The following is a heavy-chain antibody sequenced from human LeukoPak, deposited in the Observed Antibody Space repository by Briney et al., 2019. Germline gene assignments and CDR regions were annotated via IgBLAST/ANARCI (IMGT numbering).Heavy chain of an antibody. V-gene: IGHV4-59*01. CDR2: MYYTGST. J-gene: IGHJ6*02. CDR3: ARAKFYYDTSGFRPLFLDI. CDR1: GGSIRSFY. D-gene: IGHD3-22*01. Sequence: SETLSLTCTVSGGSIRSFYWSWIRQPPGKGLEWIGYMYYTGSTNYNPSLKSRVTISVDTSKNQFSLKLSSVTAADTAVYYCARAKFYYDTSGFRPLFLDIWGQGTTVTVSS.